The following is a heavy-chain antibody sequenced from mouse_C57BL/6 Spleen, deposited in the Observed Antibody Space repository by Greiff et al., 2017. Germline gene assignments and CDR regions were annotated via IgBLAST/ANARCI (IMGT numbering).Heavy chain of an antibody. J-gene: IGHJ3*01. V-gene: IGHV1-82*01. CDR1: GYAFSSSW. Sequence: VQLQQSGPELVKPGASVKISCKASGYAFSSSWMNWVKQRPGKGLEWIGRIYPGDGDTNYNGKFKGKATLTADKSSSTAYMQLSSLTSEDSAVYFCARGSYDYDGPAWFAYWGQGTLVTVSA. CDR2: IYPGDGDT. CDR3: ARGSYDYDGPAWFAY. D-gene: IGHD2-4*01.